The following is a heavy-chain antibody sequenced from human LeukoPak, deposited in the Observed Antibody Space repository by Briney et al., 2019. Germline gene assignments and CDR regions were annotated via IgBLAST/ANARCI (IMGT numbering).Heavy chain of an antibody. J-gene: IGHJ4*02. V-gene: IGHV1-18*01. CDR3: ARDSSRFLEWLPDY. CDR2: ISAYNGNT. Sequence: ASVKVSCKASGYTFTSYGISWVRQAPGQGLEWMGWISAYNGNTNYAQKLQGRVTMTTDTSTSTAYMELRSLRSDDTAVYYCARDSSRFLEWLPDYWDQGTLVTVSS. CDR1: GYTFTSYG. D-gene: IGHD3-3*01.